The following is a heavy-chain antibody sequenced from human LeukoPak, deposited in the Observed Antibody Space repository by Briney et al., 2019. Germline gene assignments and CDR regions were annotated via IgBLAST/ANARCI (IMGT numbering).Heavy chain of an antibody. Sequence: GGSLRLSCAASGFNFSSYQMNWVRQAPGKGLEWVSFISSTGTTTYYADSVKGRFTISRGNAKKALYVQMNSLRVEDTAVYYCVREACTSTTCYPGYWGQGTLVTVSS. CDR3: VREACTSTTCYPGY. D-gene: IGHD2-2*01. J-gene: IGHJ4*02. CDR1: GFNFSSYQ. V-gene: IGHV3-48*03. CDR2: ISSTGTTT.